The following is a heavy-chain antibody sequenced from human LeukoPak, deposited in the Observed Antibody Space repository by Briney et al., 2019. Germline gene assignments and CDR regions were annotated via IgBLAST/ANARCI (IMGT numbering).Heavy chain of an antibody. Sequence: SVKVSCKASGATFSSYAISWVRQAPGQGLELVGRIIPILGIANYTQKFQGRVTITANKSTSTAYMELNSLRSEDTAVYYCARDVGYSGSWALYYFDYWGQGTLVTVSS. J-gene: IGHJ4*02. D-gene: IGHD5-12*01. CDR3: ARDVGYSGSWALYYFDY. CDR1: GATFSSYA. CDR2: IIPILGIA. V-gene: IGHV1-69*04.